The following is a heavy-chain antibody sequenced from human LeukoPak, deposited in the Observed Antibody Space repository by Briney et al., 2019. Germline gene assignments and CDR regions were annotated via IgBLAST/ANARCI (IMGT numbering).Heavy chain of an antibody. Sequence: SQTLSLTCAISGDSVSSNSAAWNWIRQSPSRGLEWLGRTYYRSKWYNDYAVSVKSRITINPDTSKNQFSLQLNSVTPEDTAVYYCATVQKQDYDTRPYYDHWGQGTLVTVSS. D-gene: IGHD3-22*01. CDR2: TYYRSKWYN. V-gene: IGHV6-1*01. CDR3: ATVQKQDYDTRPYYDH. CDR1: GDSVSSNSAA. J-gene: IGHJ4*02.